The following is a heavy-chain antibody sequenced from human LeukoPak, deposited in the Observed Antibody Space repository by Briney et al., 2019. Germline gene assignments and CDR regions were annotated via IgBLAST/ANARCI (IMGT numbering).Heavy chain of an antibody. Sequence: ASVKVSCKASGYTFTSYGISWVRQAPGQGLEWMGWISAYNGNTNYAQKFQGRVTMTRDTSISTAYMELSRLRSDDTAVYYCARDLLRITIFGVANPEYYFDYWGQGTLVTVSS. V-gene: IGHV1-18*01. D-gene: IGHD3-3*01. CDR2: ISAYNGNT. J-gene: IGHJ4*02. CDR1: GYTFTSYG. CDR3: ARDLLRITIFGVANPEYYFDY.